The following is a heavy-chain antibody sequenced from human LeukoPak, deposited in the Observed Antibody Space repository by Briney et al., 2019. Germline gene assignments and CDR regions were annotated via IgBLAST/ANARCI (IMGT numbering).Heavy chain of an antibody. Sequence: ASVKVSCKASGGTFSSYAISWVRQAPGQGLEWMGGIIPIFGTANYAQKFQGRVTITADESTSTAYMELSSLRSEDTAVYYCAREDFGVPNAIKYFQHWGQGTLVTVSS. J-gene: IGHJ1*01. V-gene: IGHV1-69*01. D-gene: IGHD3-3*01. CDR3: AREDFGVPNAIKYFQH. CDR2: IIPIFGTA. CDR1: GGTFSSYA.